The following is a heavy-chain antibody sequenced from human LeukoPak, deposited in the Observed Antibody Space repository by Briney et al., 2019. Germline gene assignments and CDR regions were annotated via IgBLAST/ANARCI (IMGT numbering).Heavy chain of an antibody. Sequence: PGVSLRLSCAASGVTVSNNYISWLRQSPGKGLECVSVMYSTGITQYGGSVRGRFTLPRDNSKKTVYLQINSLKPEEKAGYYRPGGAGGGPTHGYWGPGNLVTVSS. CDR3: PGGAGGGPTHGY. CDR2: MYSTGIT. D-gene: IGHD1-26*01. CDR1: GVTVSNNY. V-gene: IGHV3-66*02. J-gene: IGHJ4*02.